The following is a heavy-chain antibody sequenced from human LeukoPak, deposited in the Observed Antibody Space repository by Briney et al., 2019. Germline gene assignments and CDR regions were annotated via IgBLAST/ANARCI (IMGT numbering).Heavy chain of an antibody. J-gene: IGHJ4*02. Sequence: PGGSLRLSCAASGFTFSNYNMNWVRQAPGKGLEWVSYISSSSRTIYYADSVKGRFTISRDNAKNSLYLQMNSLRAEDTAVYYCAKENIVVVTAILGIDYWGQGTLVTVSS. V-gene: IGHV3-48*01. CDR3: AKENIVVVTAILGIDY. CDR1: GFTFSNYN. D-gene: IGHD2-21*02. CDR2: ISSSSRTI.